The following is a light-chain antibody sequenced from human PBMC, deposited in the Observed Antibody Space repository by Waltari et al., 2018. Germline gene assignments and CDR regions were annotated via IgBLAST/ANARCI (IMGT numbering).Light chain of an antibody. CDR1: SGHSSNV. J-gene: IGLJ3*02. CDR2: VNSEGSH. V-gene: IGLV4-69*01. Sequence: QLVLTQSPSASASLGASVKLTCTLSSGHSSNVIAWLQQQPVKGPRYLMKVNSEGSHSKGDEIPDRFSGSSSGTERYLTISSLQSEDEADYYCQTGGHGTWVFGGGTKLTVL. CDR3: QTGGHGTWV.